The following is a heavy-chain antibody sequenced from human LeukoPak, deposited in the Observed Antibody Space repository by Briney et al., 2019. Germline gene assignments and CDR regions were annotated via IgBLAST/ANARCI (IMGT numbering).Heavy chain of an antibody. CDR1: GGTFSSYA. CDR2: IIPIFGTA. V-gene: IGHV1-69*05. J-gene: IGHJ5*02. Sequence: ASVKVSCKASGGTFSSYAISWVRQAPGQGLEWMGGIIPIFGTANYVQKFQGRVTITTDESTSTAYMELGSLRSEDTAVYYCASLITGTTFGVVWFDPWGQGTLVTVSS. CDR3: ASLITGTTFGVVWFDP. D-gene: IGHD1-7*01.